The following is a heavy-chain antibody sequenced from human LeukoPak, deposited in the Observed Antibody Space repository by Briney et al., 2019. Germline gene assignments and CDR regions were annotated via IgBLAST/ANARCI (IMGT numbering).Heavy chain of an antibody. CDR3: ARASYSYDINGWVPFDY. J-gene: IGHJ4*02. D-gene: IGHD3-22*01. CDR2: IYYSGST. V-gene: IGHV4-59*08. Sequence: GSLRLSCAASGFTFNNVGMSWIRQPPGKGLEWIGYIYYSGSTNYNPSLKSRATISVDTSKNQFSLRLSSVTAADTAVYYCARASYSYDINGWVPFDYWGQGTLVTVSS. CDR1: GFTFNNVG.